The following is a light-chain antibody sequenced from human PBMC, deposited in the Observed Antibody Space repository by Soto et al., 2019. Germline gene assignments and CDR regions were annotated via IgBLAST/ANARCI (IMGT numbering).Light chain of an antibody. J-gene: IGKJ1*01. V-gene: IGKV3-15*01. CDR3: HQFGESPRT. CDR1: ESVGNN. Sequence: EIVMTQSPGTLSVSPGEGVSLSCRASESVGNNLAWHQQKPGQAPRLVIYGASNRATGFPARFSGSGSGTDFTLAIRRLEPEDFAVYYCHQFGESPRTFGQGTKVDIK. CDR2: GAS.